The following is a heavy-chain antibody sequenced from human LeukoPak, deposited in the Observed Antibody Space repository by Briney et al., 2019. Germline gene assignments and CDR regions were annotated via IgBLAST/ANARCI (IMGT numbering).Heavy chain of an antibody. Sequence: SETLSLTCTVSGGSISSYYWSWIRQPAGKGLAWIGRIYFSGSTNYNPSLKSRVTMSVDTSKNQFSLKLSSVTAADTAVYYCAGNYYDSSGYPHFDYWGQGTLVTVSS. D-gene: IGHD3-22*01. J-gene: IGHJ4*02. CDR3: AGNYYDSSGYPHFDY. CDR1: GGSISSYY. V-gene: IGHV4-4*07. CDR2: IYFSGST.